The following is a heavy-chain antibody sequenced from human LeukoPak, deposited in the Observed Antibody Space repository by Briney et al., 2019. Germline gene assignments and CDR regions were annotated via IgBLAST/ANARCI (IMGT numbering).Heavy chain of an antibody. J-gene: IGHJ4*02. CDR2: IYYSGST. D-gene: IGHD3-22*01. CDR1: GGSISSSSYY. CDR3: RGYREITMIVVGGYYFDY. V-gene: IGHV4-39*01. Sequence: SETLSLTCTFSGGSISSSSYYWGWIRQPPGKGLEWIGRIYYSGSTHYNPSLKSRVTISVDTSKNQFSLKLSSVTAADTAVYYCRGYREITMIVVGGYYFDYWGQGTLVTVSS.